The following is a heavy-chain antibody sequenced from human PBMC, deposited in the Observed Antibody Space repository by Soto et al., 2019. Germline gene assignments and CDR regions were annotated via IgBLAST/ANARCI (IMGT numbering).Heavy chain of an antibody. J-gene: IGHJ5*02. CDR2: IYYSGST. D-gene: IGHD2-15*01. CDR3: SSYVDRRDLLALRTRGTSDP. CDR1: GGSIRSGDYY. V-gene: IGHV4-30-4*01. Sequence: ASETLSLTCTVSGGSIRSGDYYWSWIRQPPGKGLESIGYIYYSGSTYYNPSLKSRVTISVDTSKNQFSLKLSSVTAADTAGYYCSSYVDRRDLLALRTRGTSDP.